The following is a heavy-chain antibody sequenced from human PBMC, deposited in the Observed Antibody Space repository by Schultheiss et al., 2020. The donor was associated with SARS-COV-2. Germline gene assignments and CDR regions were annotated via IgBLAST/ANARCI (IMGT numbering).Heavy chain of an antibody. CDR1: GGTFSSYA. CDR2: INPNSGGT. D-gene: IGHD2-15*01. CDR3: ARLRAYCSGGSCYAFDI. V-gene: IGHV1-2*06. Sequence: ASVKVSCKASGGTFSSYAISWVRQAPGQGLEWMGRINPNSGGTNYAQKFQGRVTMTRDTSISTAYMELSRLRSDETAVYYCARLRAYCSGGSCYAFDIWGQGTMVTVSS. J-gene: IGHJ3*02.